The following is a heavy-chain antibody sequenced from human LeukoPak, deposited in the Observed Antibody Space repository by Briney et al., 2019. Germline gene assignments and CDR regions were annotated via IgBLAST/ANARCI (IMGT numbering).Heavy chain of an antibody. CDR2: IYSGGST. J-gene: IGHJ3*02. CDR1: GFTVSSNY. CDR3: AREDLWSHAFDI. D-gene: IGHD3-10*01. V-gene: IGHV3-53*01. Sequence: TGGSLRLSCAASGFTVSSNYMSWVRQAPGKGLEWVSVIYSGGSTYYADSVKGRFTISRDNSKNTLYLQMNSLRAEDTAVYCCAREDLWSHAFDIWGQGTMVTVSS.